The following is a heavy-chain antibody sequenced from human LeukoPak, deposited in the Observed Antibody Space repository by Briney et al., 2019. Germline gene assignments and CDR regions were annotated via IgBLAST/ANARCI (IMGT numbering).Heavy chain of an antibody. CDR3: ARDRSKWELPFWFDP. J-gene: IGHJ5*02. Sequence: ASVKVSCKASGYTFTSYYMHWVRQAPGQGLEWMGIINPCGGSTSYAQKFQGRVTMTRDTSTSTVYMELSSLRSEDTAVYYCARDRSKWELPFWFDPWGQGTLVTVSS. CDR1: GYTFTSYY. D-gene: IGHD1-26*01. V-gene: IGHV1-46*01. CDR2: INPCGGST.